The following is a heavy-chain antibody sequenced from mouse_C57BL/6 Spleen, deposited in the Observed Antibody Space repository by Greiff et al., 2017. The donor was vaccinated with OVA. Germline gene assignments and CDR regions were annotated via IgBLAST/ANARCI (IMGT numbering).Heavy chain of an antibody. D-gene: IGHD2-3*01. CDR2: IDPSDSYT. V-gene: IGHV1-50*01. CDR3: ATYDCYHGGFAY. Sequence: QVQLQQPGAELVKPGASVKLSCKASGYTFTSYWMQWVKQRPGQGLEWIGEIDPSDSYTNYNQKFKGKATLTVDTSSSTAYMQLSSLTSEDSAVYYCATYDCYHGGFAYWGQGTLVTVSA. J-gene: IGHJ3*01. CDR1: GYTFTSYW.